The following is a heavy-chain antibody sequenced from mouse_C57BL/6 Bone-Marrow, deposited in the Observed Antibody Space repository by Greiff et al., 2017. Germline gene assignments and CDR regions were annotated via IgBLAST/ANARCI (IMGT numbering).Heavy chain of an antibody. Sequence: QVQLKQSGAELVKPGASVKLSCKASGYTFTSYWMHWVKQRPGQGLEWIGMIHPNSGSTNYNEKFKSKATLTVDKSSSTAYMQLSSLTSEDSAVYYCARIGYSNLFAYWGQGTLVTVSA. D-gene: IGHD2-5*01. CDR1: GYTFTSYW. CDR2: IHPNSGST. J-gene: IGHJ3*01. CDR3: ARIGYSNLFAY. V-gene: IGHV1-64*01.